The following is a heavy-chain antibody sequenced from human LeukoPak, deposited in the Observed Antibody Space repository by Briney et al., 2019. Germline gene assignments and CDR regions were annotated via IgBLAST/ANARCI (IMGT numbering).Heavy chain of an antibody. CDR3: AKGSYDYVWGSYRYTPIDY. D-gene: IGHD3-16*02. CDR1: GFTFSSYA. V-gene: IGHV3-23*01. Sequence: GGSLRLSCAASGFTFSSYAMSWVCQAPGKGLEWVSAISGSGGSTYYADSVKGRFTISRDNSKNTLYLQMNSLRAEDTAVYYCAKGSYDYVWGSYRYTPIDYWGQGTLVTVSS. J-gene: IGHJ4*02. CDR2: ISGSGGST.